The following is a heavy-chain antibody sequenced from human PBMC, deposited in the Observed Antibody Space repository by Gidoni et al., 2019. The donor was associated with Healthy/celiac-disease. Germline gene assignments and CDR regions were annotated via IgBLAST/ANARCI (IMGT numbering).Heavy chain of an antibody. CDR1: GFTFSRYA. CDR2: ISGSGGST. V-gene: IGHV3-23*01. D-gene: IGHD2-15*01. Sequence: EVQLLESGGGLVQPGGSLRLSCAASGFTFSRYAMSWVRQAPGKGLEWVSAISGSGGSTYYADSVKGRFTISRDNSKNTLYLQMNSLRAEDTAVYYCAKGWVVVAATLRPDAFDIWGQGTMVTVSS. J-gene: IGHJ3*02. CDR3: AKGWVVVAATLRPDAFDI.